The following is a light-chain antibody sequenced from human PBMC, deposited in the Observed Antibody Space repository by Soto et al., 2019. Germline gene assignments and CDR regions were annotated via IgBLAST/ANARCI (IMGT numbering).Light chain of an antibody. CDR3: QPRSNWPLT. Sequence: EIVLTQSPATLSLSPGERATLSRRASQSVSNYLAWYQHKPGQAPRLLIYDASNRATGIPPRFSGSGSGTDFTLTISSLEPEDFAVYSCQPRSNWPLTFGGGTKVEIK. CDR1: QSVSNY. J-gene: IGKJ4*01. V-gene: IGKV3-11*01. CDR2: DAS.